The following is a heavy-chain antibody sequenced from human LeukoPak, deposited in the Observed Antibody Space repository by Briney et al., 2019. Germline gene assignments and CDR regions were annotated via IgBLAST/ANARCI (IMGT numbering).Heavy chain of an antibody. J-gene: IGHJ5*02. CDR1: GYTFTGYY. CDR2: INPNSGGT. D-gene: IGHD3-22*01. Sequence: ASVKVSCKASGYTFTGYYMHWVRQAPGQGLEWMGWINPNSGGTNYAQKFQGRVTMTRDTSISTAHMELSRLRSDDTAVYYCARDYYDSSGYYFARWFDPWGQGTLVTVSS. CDR3: ARDYYDSSGYYFARWFDP. V-gene: IGHV1-2*02.